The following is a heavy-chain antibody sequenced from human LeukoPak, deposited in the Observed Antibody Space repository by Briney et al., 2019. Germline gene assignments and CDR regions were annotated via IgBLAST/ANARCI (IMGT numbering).Heavy chain of an antibody. CDR2: MYNSGST. Sequence: DPSETLSLTCTVSGGSISSGSYYWSWIRQPPGKGLEWIGYMYNSGSTNYNPSLKSRVTISIDTSKNQFSLKLSSVTAADTAVYYCARVPHFGDYGWFDPWGQGTLVTVSS. CDR1: GGSISSGSYY. J-gene: IGHJ5*02. V-gene: IGHV4-61*01. D-gene: IGHD4-17*01. CDR3: ARVPHFGDYGWFDP.